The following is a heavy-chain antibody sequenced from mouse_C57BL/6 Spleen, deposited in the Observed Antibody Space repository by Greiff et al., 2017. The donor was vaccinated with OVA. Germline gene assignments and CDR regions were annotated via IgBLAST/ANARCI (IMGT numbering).Heavy chain of an antibody. V-gene: IGHV5-4*01. Sequence: EVNLVESGGGLVMPGGSLQLSCAASGFTFSSYAMSWVRQTPEKRLAWVATISDGCSYTYYPDNVKGRFTISRDNAKNNLYLQMSHLKSEDTAMYYCAREATTGDYFDYWGQGTTLTVSS. CDR3: AREATTGDYFDY. D-gene: IGHD1-1*01. CDR1: GFTFSSYA. CDR2: ISDGCSYT. J-gene: IGHJ2*01.